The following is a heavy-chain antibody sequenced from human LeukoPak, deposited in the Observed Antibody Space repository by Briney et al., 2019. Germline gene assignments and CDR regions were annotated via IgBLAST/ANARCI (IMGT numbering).Heavy chain of an antibody. CDR3: ARGLRYYGSGSYSPV. D-gene: IGHD3-10*01. CDR2: INHSGST. Sequence: SETLSLTCAVYGGSFSGCYWSWIPQPRGKALEWIGEINHSGSTNYNPSLKSRVTISVDTSKNQFSLKLSSVTAADTAVYYCARGLRYYGSGSYSPVWGQGTMVTVSS. J-gene: IGHJ3*01. V-gene: IGHV4-34*01. CDR1: GGSFSGCY.